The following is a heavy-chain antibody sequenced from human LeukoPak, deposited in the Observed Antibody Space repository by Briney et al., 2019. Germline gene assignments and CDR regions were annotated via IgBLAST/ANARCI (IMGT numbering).Heavy chain of an antibody. Sequence: ASMKFSCKAPGHTFTGYYMHCMRQAPGQGLEWRGWINPSSGGTIYAQKFQGRVTMTRDTSISTAYMELSRLRSDDTAVYYCARAGDYCSSTSCHSPLDYWGQGTLVTVSS. D-gene: IGHD2-2*01. CDR3: ARAGDYCSSTSCHSPLDY. J-gene: IGHJ4*02. V-gene: IGHV1-2*02. CDR2: INPSSGGT. CDR1: GHTFTGYY.